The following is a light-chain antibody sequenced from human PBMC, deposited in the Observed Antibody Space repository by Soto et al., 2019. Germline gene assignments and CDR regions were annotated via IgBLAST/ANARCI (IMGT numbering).Light chain of an antibody. J-gene: IGKJ1*01. CDR2: DAS. CDR3: QQQSNWPWT. V-gene: IGKV3-11*01. Sequence: ETVLTQSPATLSLSPGERATLSCRASPSVSSYLAWYQQKAGQAPRLLIYDASNRATGIPARFSGSGSGTDFTLTISSLEPEDFAVYYCQQQSNWPWTFGQGTKVESK. CDR1: PSVSSY.